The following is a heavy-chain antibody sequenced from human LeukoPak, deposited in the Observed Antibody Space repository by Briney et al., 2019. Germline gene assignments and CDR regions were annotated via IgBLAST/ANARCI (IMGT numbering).Heavy chain of an antibody. D-gene: IGHD3-10*01. CDR3: AGGFHPLWFGELLIDY. V-gene: IGHV1-2*02. CDR1: GYTFTGYN. J-gene: IGHJ4*02. Sequence: GASVKVSRKGSGYTFTGYNMYWVRHAPGQGLGWMGGINPNSGGTNNAHKFQGRVTITRDTSISTAYMELSRMRSDDTAVYFCAGGFHPLWFGELLIDYWGQGTLVTVSS. CDR2: INPNSGGT.